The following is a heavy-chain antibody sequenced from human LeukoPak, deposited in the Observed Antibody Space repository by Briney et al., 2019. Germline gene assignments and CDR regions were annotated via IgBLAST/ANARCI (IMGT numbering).Heavy chain of an antibody. V-gene: IGHV1-69*13. CDR2: IIPIFGTA. CDR3: AKSGWTMVRGVIIGAEYFQH. D-gene: IGHD3-10*01. CDR1: GGTFSSYA. Sequence: SVKVSCKASGGTFSSYAISWVRQAPGQGLEWMGGIIPIFGTANYAQKFQGRVTITADESTSTAYMELSSLRAEDTALYYCAKSGWTMVRGVIIGAEYFQHWGQGTLVTVSS. J-gene: IGHJ1*01.